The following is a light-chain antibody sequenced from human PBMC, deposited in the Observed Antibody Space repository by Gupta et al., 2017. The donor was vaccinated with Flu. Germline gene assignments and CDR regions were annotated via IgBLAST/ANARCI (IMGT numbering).Light chain of an antibody. CDR3: HQSSISPLT. CDR2: YAS. Sequence: PDFRSVPPEARVTITCRTSQPVGSSLHWYQQKPDQAPKLLIKYASQSVSGVPSRFSGSGSGTEFTLIIESLEPDDAAAYYCHQSSISPLTFGRGTKVEIK. CDR1: QPVGSS. J-gene: IGKJ4*02. V-gene: IGKV6D-21*02.